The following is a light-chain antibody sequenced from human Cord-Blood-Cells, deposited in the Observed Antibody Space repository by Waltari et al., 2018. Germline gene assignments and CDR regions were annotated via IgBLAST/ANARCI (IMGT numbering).Light chain of an antibody. CDR2: AAS. V-gene: IGKV1-39*01. CDR3: QQSYSTPPVT. J-gene: IGKJ4*01. Sequence: DLQMTQSPSSLSASVGDRVTIPCRASQRISSYLNWYQQKPGKAPKLLIYAASSLQSGVPSRFSGSGSGTDFTLTISSLQPEDFATYYCQQSYSTPPVTFGGGTKVEIK. CDR1: QRISSY.